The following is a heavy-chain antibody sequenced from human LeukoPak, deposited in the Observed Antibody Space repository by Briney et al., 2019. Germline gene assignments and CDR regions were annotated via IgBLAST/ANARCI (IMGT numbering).Heavy chain of an antibody. J-gene: IGHJ5*02. V-gene: IGHV4-39*07. D-gene: IGHD3-3*01. Sequence: PSETLSLTCTVSGGSISSSSYYWGWIRQPPGKGLEWIGSIYYSGSTYYNPSLKSRVTISVDTSKNQFSLKLSSVTAADTAVYYCASGRADYDFWSGYRNWFDPWGQGTLVTVSS. CDR3: ASGRADYDFWSGYRNWFDP. CDR2: IYYSGST. CDR1: GGSISSSSYY.